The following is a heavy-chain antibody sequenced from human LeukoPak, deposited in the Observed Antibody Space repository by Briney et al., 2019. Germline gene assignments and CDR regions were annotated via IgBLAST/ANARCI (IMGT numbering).Heavy chain of an antibody. CDR1: GHTFTSYG. CDR3: ARDRKQWLVRDYYGMDV. CDR2: ISAYNGNT. J-gene: IGHJ6*02. Sequence: ASVKVSCKASGHTFTSYGISWVRQAPGQGLEWMGRISAYNGNTNYAQKFQGRVTMTTDTSTSTAYMELRSLRSDDTAVYYCARDRKQWLVRDYYGMDVWGQGTTVTVSS. V-gene: IGHV1-18*01. D-gene: IGHD6-19*01.